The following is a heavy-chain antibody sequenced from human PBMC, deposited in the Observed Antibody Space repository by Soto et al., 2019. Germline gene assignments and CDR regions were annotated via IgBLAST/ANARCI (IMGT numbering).Heavy chain of an antibody. CDR3: ASSIAAAGPSPYYYGMDV. CDR2: IIPILGIA. J-gene: IGHJ6*02. D-gene: IGHD6-13*01. CDR1: GGTFSSYT. Sequence: SVKVSCKASGGTFSSYTISWVRQAPGQGLEWMGRIIPILGIANYAQKFQGRVTITADKSTSTAYMELSSLRSEDTAVYYCASSIAAAGPSPYYYGMDVWGQGTTVTVSS. V-gene: IGHV1-69*02.